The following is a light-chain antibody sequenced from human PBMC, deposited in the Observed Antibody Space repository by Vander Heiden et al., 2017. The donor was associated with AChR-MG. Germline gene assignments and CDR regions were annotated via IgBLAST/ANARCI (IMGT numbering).Light chain of an antibody. V-gene: IGLV2-14*03. CDR3: SSYTGSTTRVV. CDR2: DVS. J-gene: IGLJ2*01. Sequence: QSALTQPASVSGSPGQPITISSTGTSSDIGGYNFVAWYQQHPGKAPKLMIYDVSDRPSGVSNRFSGSKSGNTASLTISGLQAEDEADYYCSSYTGSTTRVVFGGGTKLTVL. CDR1: SSDIGGYNF.